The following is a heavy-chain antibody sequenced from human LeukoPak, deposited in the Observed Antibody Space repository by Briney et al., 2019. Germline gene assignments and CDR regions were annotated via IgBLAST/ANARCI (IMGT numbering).Heavy chain of an antibody. D-gene: IGHD4-17*01. J-gene: IGHJ4*02. CDR3: ARARWTSTVTTYYLDF. V-gene: IGHV1-3*01. CDR2: INAGNGKT. Sequence: GASVKVSCKASGYIFTDYAIQWVRQAPGQVLEWMGWINAGNGKTKYSQKFQGRVTITRDTSASTAYMELSGLRSDDTAVYYCARARWTSTVTTYYLDFWGQGTLVTVSS. CDR1: GYIFTDYA.